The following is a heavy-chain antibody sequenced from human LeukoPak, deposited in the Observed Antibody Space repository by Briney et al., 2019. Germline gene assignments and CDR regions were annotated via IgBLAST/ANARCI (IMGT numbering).Heavy chain of an antibody. Sequence: GGSLRLSCAASGFTVSSNYMSWVRQAPGKGLEWVSVIYSGGSTYYADSVKGRFTISRDNSKNTLYLQMNSLRVEDTAVYYCAKGGLRDGYSYASWGQGTLITVSS. CDR3: AKGGLRDGYSYAS. J-gene: IGHJ5*02. CDR1: GFTVSSNY. V-gene: IGHV3-53*01. D-gene: IGHD5-24*01. CDR2: IYSGGST.